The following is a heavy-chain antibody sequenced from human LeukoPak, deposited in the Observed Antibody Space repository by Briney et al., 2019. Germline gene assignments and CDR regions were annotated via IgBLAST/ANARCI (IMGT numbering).Heavy chain of an antibody. Sequence: PSESLSLTCAVYGGSISSYYCSSIRQPPGKGLGWIGYIYYSGSTNYNPSLKSRVTISVDTSKNQFSLKLSSVTAADTAVYYCARTYYDSSGYTLFYFDYWGQGTLVTVSS. CDR2: IYYSGST. CDR3: ARTYYDSSGYTLFYFDY. CDR1: GGSISSYY. D-gene: IGHD3-22*01. J-gene: IGHJ4*02. V-gene: IGHV4-59*01.